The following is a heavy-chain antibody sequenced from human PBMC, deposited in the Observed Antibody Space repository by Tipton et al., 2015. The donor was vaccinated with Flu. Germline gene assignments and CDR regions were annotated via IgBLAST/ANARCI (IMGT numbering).Heavy chain of an antibody. Sequence: SLRLSCVASGFTFWHAIHWVRQPPGKGLRLEWVATISEDGNTKHYADSVKGRFTIARDSARNNTLYLQMNSLRAADTALYFCARDTYSPGYGSPLYFDFWGPGTLVPVSA. J-gene: IGHJ4*02. CDR1: GFTFWHA. CDR3: ARDTYSPGYGSPLYFDF. V-gene: IGHV3-30-3*01. D-gene: IGHD5-18*01. CDR2: ISEDGNTK.